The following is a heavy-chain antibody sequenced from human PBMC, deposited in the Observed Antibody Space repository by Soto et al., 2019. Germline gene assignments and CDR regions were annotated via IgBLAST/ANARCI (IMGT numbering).Heavy chain of an antibody. CDR3: GRLGAGGLSLFEH. Sequence: RESLKISCKGSGYSFTDYWIGWVRQMPGAGLEWMGIIYTGDSDTRYSPSFEGQVTISVDKSISTAYLQWSSLKASDTAMYYCGRLGAGGLSLFEHWGQGTLVTVSS. D-gene: IGHD3-16*01. CDR1: GYSFTDYW. J-gene: IGHJ4*02. V-gene: IGHV5-51*01. CDR2: IYTGDSDT.